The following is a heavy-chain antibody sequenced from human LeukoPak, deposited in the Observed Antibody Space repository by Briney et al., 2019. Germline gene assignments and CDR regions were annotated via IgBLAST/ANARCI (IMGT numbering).Heavy chain of an antibody. J-gene: IGHJ4*02. CDR2: ISAYSGNT. CDR1: GYTFTNYV. CDR3: AGGRTDIVVVPATLRNYYFDY. D-gene: IGHD2-2*01. Sequence: ASVKVSCKASGYTFTNYVITWVRQAPGQGLEWMGWISAYSGNTNYAQNLQGRVTMTTDTSTSTAYMELRSLRSEDTAVYYCAGGRTDIVVVPATLRNYYFDYWGQGTLVTVSS. V-gene: IGHV1-18*01.